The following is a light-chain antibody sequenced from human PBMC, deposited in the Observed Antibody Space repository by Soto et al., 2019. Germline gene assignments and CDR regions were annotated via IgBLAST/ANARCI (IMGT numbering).Light chain of an antibody. CDR1: SSDVGGHDF. Sequence: QSALTQPASVSGSPGQSITISCTGTSSDVGGHDFVSWYQQRPDKAPKLLIYDVSKRPSGASNRFSGSKSGNTASLTISGLQAEDEGDYYCSSYTTTTTPVIFGGGTKLTVL. CDR2: DVS. J-gene: IGLJ2*01. V-gene: IGLV2-14*03. CDR3: SSYTTTTTPVI.